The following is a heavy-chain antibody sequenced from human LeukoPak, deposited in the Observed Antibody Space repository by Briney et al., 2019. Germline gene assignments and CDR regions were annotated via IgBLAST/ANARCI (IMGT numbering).Heavy chain of an antibody. D-gene: IGHD1-26*01. CDR3: ARDVVGATSFDY. CDR1: GGTFSTYS. Sequence: SVKVSCKASGGTFSTYSITWVRQAPGQGLEWMGRIIPILGVPNYAQKLQGRVTMTTDTSTSTAYMELKSLRSDDTALYYCARDVVGATSFDYWGQGTLVTVSS. J-gene: IGHJ4*02. CDR2: IIPILGVP. V-gene: IGHV1-69*04.